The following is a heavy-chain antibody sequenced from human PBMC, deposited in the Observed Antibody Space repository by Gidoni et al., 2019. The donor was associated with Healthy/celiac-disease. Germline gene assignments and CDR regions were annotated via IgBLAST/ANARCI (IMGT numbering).Heavy chain of an antibody. Sequence: QVQLQESGPGLVKPSQTLSLTCTVSVGSISSGDYSWSWIRQPPGKGLEWIGYIYYSGSTYYDPSLKSRVTISVDTSKNQFSLKLSSVTAADTAVDYGATPGPKIPIGDAFDIWGQGTMVTVSS. D-gene: IGHD1-1*01. CDR3: ATPGPKIPIGDAFDI. CDR1: VGSISSGDYS. V-gene: IGHV4-30-4*01. J-gene: IGHJ3*02. CDR2: IYYSGST.